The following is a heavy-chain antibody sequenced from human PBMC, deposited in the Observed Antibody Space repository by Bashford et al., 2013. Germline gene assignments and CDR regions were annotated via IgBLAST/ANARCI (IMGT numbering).Heavy chain of an antibody. Sequence: VRQAPGKGLEWVSAISVSGGSTYYADSVKGRFTISRDNSKNTLYLQMNSLRAEDTAVYYCARDLYCSSTSCYTRGWFDPVGPGNPGHRLL. V-gene: IGHV3-23*01. J-gene: IGHJ5*02. CDR3: ARDLYCSSTSCYTRGWFDP. CDR2: ISVSGGST. D-gene: IGHD2-2*02.